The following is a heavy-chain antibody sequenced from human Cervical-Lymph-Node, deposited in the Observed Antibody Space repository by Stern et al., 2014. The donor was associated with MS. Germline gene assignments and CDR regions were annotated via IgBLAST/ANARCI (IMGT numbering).Heavy chain of an antibody. V-gene: IGHV3-21*01. J-gene: IGHJ6*02. CDR1: GFTFNFHS. Sequence: EVQLVESGGGLVKPGGSLRLSCAASGFTFNFHSMYWVRQAPGKGLEWVSSISRSSTYIYYADSVKGRFTISRDNARNSLYLHMNSLRAEDTAVYYYARATFLGQGTTVTVSS. CDR3: ARATF. CDR2: ISRSSTYI.